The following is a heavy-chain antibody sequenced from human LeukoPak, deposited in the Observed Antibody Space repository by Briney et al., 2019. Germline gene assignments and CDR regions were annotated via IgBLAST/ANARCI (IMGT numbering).Heavy chain of an antibody. V-gene: IGHV3-74*01. J-gene: IGHJ4*02. CDR1: GFTFSSHW. CDR3: VRQGTVGEFDY. D-gene: IGHD1-26*01. Sequence: GGSLRLSCAASGFTFSSHWMHWVRQAPGKGVGWVSRIKSDGSMKNYADSVKGRFTISRDNANNTLYVQMNSLSAEDTAVYYCVRQGTVGEFDYWGQGTLVTVSS. CDR2: IKSDGSMK.